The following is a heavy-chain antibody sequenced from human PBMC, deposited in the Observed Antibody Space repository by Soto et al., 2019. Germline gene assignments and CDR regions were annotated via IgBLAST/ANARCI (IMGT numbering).Heavy chain of an antibody. D-gene: IGHD3-3*01. CDR1: GFTFSSYW. V-gene: IGHV3-7*03. Sequence: GGSLRLSCAASGFTFSSYWMSWVRQAPGKGLEWVANIKQDGSEKYYVDSVKGRFTISRDNAKNSLYLQMNSLRAEDTAVYYCARDQLRFLEWLLSIRYYGTEVWGHGTTVNFSS. CDR3: ARDQLRFLEWLLSIRYYGTEV. J-gene: IGHJ6*02. CDR2: IKQDGSEK.